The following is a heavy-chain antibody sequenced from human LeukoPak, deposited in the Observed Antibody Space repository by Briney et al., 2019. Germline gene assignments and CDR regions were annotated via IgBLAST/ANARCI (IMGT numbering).Heavy chain of an antibody. CDR1: GGPISSSSYY. V-gene: IGHV4-39*01. D-gene: IGHD2-8*02. CDR3: ARRPIRTSATYFFDY. CDR2: IYYSGST. Sequence: PSETLSLTCTVSGGPISSSSYYWDWIRQPPGKGLEWIGSIYYSGSTYYNPSLKSRVTISVDTSKNQFSLKLTSVTAADTAVYYCARRPIRTSATYFFDYWGQGTLVTVSS. J-gene: IGHJ4*02.